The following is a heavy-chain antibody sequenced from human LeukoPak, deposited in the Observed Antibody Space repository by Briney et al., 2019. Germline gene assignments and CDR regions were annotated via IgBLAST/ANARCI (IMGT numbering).Heavy chain of an antibody. CDR2: IKQDGSET. V-gene: IGHV3-7*01. D-gene: IGHD3-16*01. CDR3: ATDMTATGGLGY. CDR1: GFNFSNYW. Sequence: GGSLRLSCAASGFNFSNYWMNWVRQPPGKGLEWVANIKQDGSETYYVDSVKGRFTISRDNAKNSLYLQMNGLRAEDTAVYYCATDMTATGGLGYWGQGTLVTVSS. J-gene: IGHJ4*02.